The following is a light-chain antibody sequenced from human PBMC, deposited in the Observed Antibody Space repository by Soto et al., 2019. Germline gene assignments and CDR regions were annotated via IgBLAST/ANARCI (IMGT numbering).Light chain of an antibody. V-gene: IGKV3-15*01. CDR1: QSVSSN. CDR2: GAS. J-gene: IGKJ1*01. Sequence: EILMTQSPATLSVSPGERVTLSCRASQSVSSNLAWYQQKPGQAPRLLIYGASTRATGIPARFSGSGSGTEFTLTISSLQSEDFAVYYCQQYTNWPKTFGQGTKVDIK. CDR3: QQYTNWPKT.